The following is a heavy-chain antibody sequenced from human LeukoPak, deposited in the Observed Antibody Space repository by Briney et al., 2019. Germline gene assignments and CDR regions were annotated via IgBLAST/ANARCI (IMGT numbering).Heavy chain of an antibody. CDR1: GFTFRSYD. V-gene: IGHV3-23*01. CDR3: AKRRYCTSTSCHDFDY. D-gene: IGHD2-2*01. CDR2: ISADGDST. Sequence: GGSLRLSCAASGFTFRSYDMNWVRQAPGKGLEWVSAISADGDSTYYADSVKGRFTISRDNSKNTLYLQMNGLRPGDTAVYYCAKRRYCTSTSCHDFDYWGQGTLVTVSS. J-gene: IGHJ4*02.